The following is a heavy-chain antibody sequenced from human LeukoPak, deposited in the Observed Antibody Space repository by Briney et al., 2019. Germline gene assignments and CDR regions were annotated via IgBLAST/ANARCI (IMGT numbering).Heavy chain of an antibody. Sequence: PSETLSLTCAVSGYSISSGYYWGWIRQPPWKGLEWIGSIYHSGSTYYNPSLKSRVTISVDTSKNQFSLKLSSVTAADTAVYYCARDRYYFDYWGQGTLVTVSS. CDR2: IYHSGST. V-gene: IGHV4-38-2*02. CDR3: ARDRYYFDY. CDR1: GYSISSGYY. J-gene: IGHJ4*02.